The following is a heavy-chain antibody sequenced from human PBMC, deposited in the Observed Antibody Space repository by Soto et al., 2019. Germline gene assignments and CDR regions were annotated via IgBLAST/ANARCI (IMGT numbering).Heavy chain of an antibody. J-gene: IGHJ4*02. D-gene: IGHD1-26*01. V-gene: IGHV3-15*07. Sequence: ESGGGLVRPGGSLRLSCAASGFTFTNVWMNWVRQAPGKGLEWVGRIRSKTDGGTADYAAPVKARFTISRDDSENMLYVQMNSLRTEDTAVYYCTTDLVGVTSTHWGQGTLVIVSS. CDR1: GFTFTNVW. CDR3: TTDLVGVTSTH. CDR2: IRSKTDGGTA.